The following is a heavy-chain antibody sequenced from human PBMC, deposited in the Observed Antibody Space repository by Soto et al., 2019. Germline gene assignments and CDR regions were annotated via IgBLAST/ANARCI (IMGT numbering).Heavy chain of an antibody. J-gene: IGHJ4*02. Sequence: GGSLRLSCAASGFTFSDYYMSWIRQAPGKGLEWVSYISSSGSTIYYADSVKGRFTISRDNAKNSLYLQMNSLRAEDTAVYYCARDPYCSSISCYRNYFDYWGQGTLVTVSS. D-gene: IGHD2-2*01. CDR3: ARDPYCSSISCYRNYFDY. CDR1: GFTFSDYY. CDR2: ISSSGSTI. V-gene: IGHV3-11*01.